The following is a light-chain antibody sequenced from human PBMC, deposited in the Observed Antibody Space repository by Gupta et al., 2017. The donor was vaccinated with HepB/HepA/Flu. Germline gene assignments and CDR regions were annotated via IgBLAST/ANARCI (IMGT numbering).Light chain of an antibody. CDR1: QSLLHNNGHNY. Sequence: DIVLTQSPLSLPVTPGEQASISCRSSQSLLHNNGHNYLDWYLQKPGQSPQLLIFLAFNRASGVPDRFSGSGSGTDFTLTISRVEAGDVGVYYCMQALESPLSFGGGTKVEIK. J-gene: IGKJ4*01. V-gene: IGKV2-28*01. CDR3: MQALESPLS. CDR2: LAF.